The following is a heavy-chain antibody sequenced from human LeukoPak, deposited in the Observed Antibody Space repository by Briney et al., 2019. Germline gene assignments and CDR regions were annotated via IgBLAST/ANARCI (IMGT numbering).Heavy chain of an antibody. D-gene: IGHD5-24*01. CDR1: GFTFSSYA. CDR3: ARDKAEVAPQFGYFDY. Sequence: GGSLRLSCAASGFTFSSYAMHWVRQAPGKGLEWVAVISYDGSNKYYADSVKGRFTISRDNSKNTLYLQMNSMRAEDTAVYYCARDKAEVAPQFGYFDYWGQGTLVTVSS. J-gene: IGHJ4*02. V-gene: IGHV3-30-3*01. CDR2: ISYDGSNK.